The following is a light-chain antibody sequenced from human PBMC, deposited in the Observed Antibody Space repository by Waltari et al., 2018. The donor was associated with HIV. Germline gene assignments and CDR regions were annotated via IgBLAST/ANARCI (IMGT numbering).Light chain of an antibody. Sequence: EIVMTQFPGTLSVSPGERATLSCRASKIISSHLAWYQQKPGQAPRLLIYAAANRATGIPARFSGSGSGTDFTLTISSLQPEDFAVYYCLQYTFWPPYTFGQGTKLEMK. CDR1: KIISSH. CDR3: LQYTFWPPYT. CDR2: AAA. J-gene: IGKJ2*01. V-gene: IGKV3-15*01.